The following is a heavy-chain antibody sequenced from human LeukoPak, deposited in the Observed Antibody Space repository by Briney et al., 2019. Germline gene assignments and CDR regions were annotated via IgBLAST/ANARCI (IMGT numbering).Heavy chain of an antibody. Sequence: ASVKVSCKASGYTFTSYGISWVRQAPGQGLEWIGWISAYNGNTNYAQKLQGRVTMTTDTSTSTAYMELRSLRSDDTAVYYCARDSDDILTGYYFPPDYWGQGTLVTVSS. CDR3: ARDSDDILTGYYFPPDY. CDR1: GYTFTSYG. CDR2: ISAYNGNT. J-gene: IGHJ4*02. V-gene: IGHV1-18*01. D-gene: IGHD3-9*01.